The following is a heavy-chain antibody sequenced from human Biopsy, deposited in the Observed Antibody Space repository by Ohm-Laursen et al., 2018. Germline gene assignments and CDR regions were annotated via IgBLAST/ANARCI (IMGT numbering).Heavy chain of an antibody. Sequence: SLRLSCSASGFTFNNYGMQWVRQAPGKGLEWVAFIFYDGSNTYYADSVKGRFTISRDNSRDTLYLQMSSLRAEDTAVYYCAKDRYNYTPIGGFSMDVWDQGTTVTVSS. J-gene: IGHJ6*02. V-gene: IGHV3-30*18. CDR1: GFTFNNYG. D-gene: IGHD5-18*01. CDR2: IFYDGSNT. CDR3: AKDRYNYTPIGGFSMDV.